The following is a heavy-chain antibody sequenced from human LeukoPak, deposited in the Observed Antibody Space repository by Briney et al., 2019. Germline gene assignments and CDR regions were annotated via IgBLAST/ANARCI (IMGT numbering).Heavy chain of an antibody. V-gene: IGHV4-4*07. CDR1: DASISSYY. CDR3: AREVYYYSSGSYYNFDY. CDR2: ISSSGST. D-gene: IGHD3-10*01. Sequence: SETLSLTCTVSDASISSYYWSWIRQPAGKGLEWIGHISSSGSTNYNASLKSRVIMTVDTSKNHFSLKLSSVTAADTAVYYCAREVYYYSSGSYYNFDYWGQGTLVTVSS. J-gene: IGHJ4*02.